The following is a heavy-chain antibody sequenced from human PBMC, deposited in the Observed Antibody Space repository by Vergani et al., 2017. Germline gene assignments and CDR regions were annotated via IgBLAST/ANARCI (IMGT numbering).Heavy chain of an antibody. V-gene: IGHV4-59*01. D-gene: IGHD2-15*01. Sequence: QVQLQESGPGLVKPSETLSLTCTVSGGSISSYYWSWIRQPPGKGLEWIGYSYYSGSTNYNPSLKSRVTISVDTSKNQFSLKLSSVTAADTAVYYCARGGYCSGGSCYNPAKIYYWGQGTLVTVSS. CDR2: SYYSGST. J-gene: IGHJ4*02. CDR1: GGSISSYY. CDR3: ARGGYCSGGSCYNPAKIYY.